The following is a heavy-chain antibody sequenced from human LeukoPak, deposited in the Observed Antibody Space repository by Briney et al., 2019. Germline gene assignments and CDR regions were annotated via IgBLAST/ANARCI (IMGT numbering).Heavy chain of an antibody. CDR1: GYTFTNFD. D-gene: IGHD3-22*01. Sequence: ASVKVSCKASGYTFTNFDINWVRQAPGQGLEWMGIINPSGGSTSYAQKFQGRVTMTRDTSTSTVYMELSSLRSEDTAVYYCARDYYDSSGPTGYWGQGTLVTVSS. CDR2: INPSGGST. J-gene: IGHJ4*02. CDR3: ARDYYDSSGPTGY. V-gene: IGHV1-46*01.